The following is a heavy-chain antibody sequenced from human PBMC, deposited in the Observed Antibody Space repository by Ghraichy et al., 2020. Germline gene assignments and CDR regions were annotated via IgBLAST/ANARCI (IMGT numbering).Heavy chain of an antibody. CDR2: IKEDGSEK. D-gene: IGHD2-8*02. J-gene: IGHJ4*02. Sequence: GGSLRLSCAASGFTFSRYCMSWVRQGPGKGLELVANIKEDGSEKYYVDSVKGRFTISRDNAKNSLYLQMNSLRAEDTALYYCARDPWIWDWLDWGQGTLVTVSS. V-gene: IGHV3-7*03. CDR3: ARDPWIWDWLD. CDR1: GFTFSRYC.